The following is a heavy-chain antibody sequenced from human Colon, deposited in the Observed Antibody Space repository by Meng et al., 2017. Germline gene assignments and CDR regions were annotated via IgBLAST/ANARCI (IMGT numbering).Heavy chain of an antibody. J-gene: IGHJ4*02. Sequence: GSLRLSCTVSGGSMSDYYWSWIRQPPGKRPEWIGYVYYTGATNYNPSLRSRVTISLGTSKNQFSLKLTSMTAADTAVYYCARDLPVDSWGQGTLVTVSS. V-gene: IGHV4-59*01. D-gene: IGHD1-14*01. CDR2: VYYTGAT. CDR1: GGSMSDYY. CDR3: ARDLPVDS.